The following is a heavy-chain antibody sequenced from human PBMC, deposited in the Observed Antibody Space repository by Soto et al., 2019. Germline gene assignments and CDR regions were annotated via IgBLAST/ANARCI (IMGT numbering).Heavy chain of an antibody. CDR2: ISGSGGST. J-gene: IGHJ4*02. CDR1: GFTFSSYA. D-gene: IGHD3-3*01. Sequence: GESLKISCAASGFTFSSYAMSWVRQAPGKGLEWVSAISGSGGSTYYADSVKGRFTISRDNSKNTLYLQMNSLRAEDTAVYYCAKDGYDFWSGYFDYWGQGTLVTVSS. CDR3: AKDGYDFWSGYFDY. V-gene: IGHV3-23*01.